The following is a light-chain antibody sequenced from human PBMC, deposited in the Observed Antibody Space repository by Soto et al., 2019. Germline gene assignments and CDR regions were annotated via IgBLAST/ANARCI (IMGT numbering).Light chain of an antibody. CDR1: SSDVGGYNY. CDR2: DVT. V-gene: IGLV2-14*03. CDR3: NSYTSSSTVV. J-gene: IGLJ2*01. Sequence: QSALTQPASVSGSPGQSITISCTGTSSDVGGYNYVSWYQHHPGKAPKLMIFDVTNRPAGVSNRFSGSKSGNTASRTISGLQAEDEGDYYCNSYTSSSTVVFGGGTQLTVL.